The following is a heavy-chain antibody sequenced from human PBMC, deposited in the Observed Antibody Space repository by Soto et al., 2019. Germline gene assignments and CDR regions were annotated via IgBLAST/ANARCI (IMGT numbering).Heavy chain of an antibody. Sequence: ASVKVSCKASGYTFTSYGISWVRQAPGQGLEWLGWISAYNGNTNYAQKFQGRVTMTTDTPTSTAYMELRSLRSDDTALYYCARDREAARPGWFDPWGQGTLVTVSS. CDR2: ISAYNGNT. CDR1: GYTFTSYG. V-gene: IGHV1-18*01. D-gene: IGHD6-6*01. CDR3: ARDREAARPGWFDP. J-gene: IGHJ5*02.